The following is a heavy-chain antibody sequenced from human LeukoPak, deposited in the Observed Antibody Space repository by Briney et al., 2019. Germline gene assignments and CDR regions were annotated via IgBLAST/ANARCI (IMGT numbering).Heavy chain of an antibody. J-gene: IGHJ4*02. V-gene: IGHV3-21*01. Sequence: KPGGSLRLSCAASGFTFSSYSMNWVRQAPAKGLEWVSSITSSSSYIYYADSVKGRFTISRDNAKNSLYLQMNSLRAEDTAVYYCARLGTVAGHTFDYWGQGTLVTVSS. D-gene: IGHD6-19*01. CDR1: GFTFSSYS. CDR3: ARLGTVAGHTFDY. CDR2: ITSSSSYI.